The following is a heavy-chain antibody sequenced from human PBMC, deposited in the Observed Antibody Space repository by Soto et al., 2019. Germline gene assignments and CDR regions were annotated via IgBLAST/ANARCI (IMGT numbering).Heavy chain of an antibody. J-gene: IGHJ6*02. CDR1: GFTFSSYW. CDR3: ARGVGSSWPYYYGMDV. D-gene: IGHD6-13*01. V-gene: IGHV3-7*03. CDR2: IKQDGSEK. Sequence: EVQLVESGGGLVQPGGSLRLSCAASGFTFSSYWMSWVRQAPGKGLEWVANIKQDGSEKYYVDSVKGRFTISRDNAKNSLYLQMNSLRAEDTAVYYCARGVGSSWPYYYGMDVWGQGTTVTVSS.